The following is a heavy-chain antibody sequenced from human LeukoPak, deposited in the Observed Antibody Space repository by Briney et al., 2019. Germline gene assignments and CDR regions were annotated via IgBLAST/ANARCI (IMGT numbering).Heavy chain of an antibody. Sequence: GESLRISCKGSGYSFTSYWISWVRQMPGKGLEWMGRIDPSDSYTNYSPYFQGHVTISADKSISTAYLQWSNRKTSDTAMYYCARHVMVRGVTPNWFDPWGQGTLVTVSS. V-gene: IGHV5-10-1*01. CDR3: ARHVMVRGVTPNWFDP. D-gene: IGHD3-10*01. CDR1: GYSFTSYW. CDR2: IDPSDSYT. J-gene: IGHJ5*02.